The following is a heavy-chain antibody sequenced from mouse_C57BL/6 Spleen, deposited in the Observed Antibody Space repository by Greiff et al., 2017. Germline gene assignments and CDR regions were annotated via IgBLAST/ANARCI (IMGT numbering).Heavy chain of an antibody. CDR3: ARGDSSGFGGFAY. V-gene: IGHV1-4*01. CDR2: INPSSGYT. Sequence: VKLQESGAELARPGASVKMSCKASGYTFTSYTMHWVKQRPGQGLEWIGYINPSSGYTKYNQKFKDKATLTADKSSSTAYMQLSSLTSEYSAVYYCARGDSSGFGGFAYGGQGTLVTVSA. CDR1: GYTFTSYT. J-gene: IGHJ3*01. D-gene: IGHD3-2*02.